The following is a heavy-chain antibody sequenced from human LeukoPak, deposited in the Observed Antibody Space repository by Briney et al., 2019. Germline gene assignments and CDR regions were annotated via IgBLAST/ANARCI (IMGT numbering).Heavy chain of an antibody. D-gene: IGHD1-26*01. V-gene: IGHV4-61*02. CDR1: NGSISSDTYF. Sequence: PSETLSLTCTVSNGSISSDTYFWSWIRQPAGKGLEWIGRMSSSGISTYSPSLKSRVTISIDTSRNQFSMNLNSVTAADTAVYYCARGGLKWELLPARAKKSYYFDYWGQGTLVTVSS. J-gene: IGHJ4*02. CDR2: MSSSGIS. CDR3: ARGGLKWELLPARAKKSYYFDY.